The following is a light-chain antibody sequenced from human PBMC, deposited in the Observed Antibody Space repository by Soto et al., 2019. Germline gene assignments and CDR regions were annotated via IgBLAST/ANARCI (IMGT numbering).Light chain of an antibody. J-gene: IGKJ5*01. CDR1: RHVYINA. CDR2: GAS. Sequence: VVLTQSPATLSLSPGEPAPLSCRASRHVYINALAWYQQKPGRTPTLLIYGASTRATGIPDRFSGSGSGTDFTLTISRLEPEDFAVYYCQQYGSSPPTFGQGTRLE. V-gene: IGKV3-20*01. CDR3: QQYGSSPPT.